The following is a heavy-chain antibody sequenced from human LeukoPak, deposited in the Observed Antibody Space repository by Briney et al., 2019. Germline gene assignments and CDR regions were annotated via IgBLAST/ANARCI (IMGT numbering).Heavy chain of an antibody. CDR1: GCTFNSYF. D-gene: IGHD1-14*01. V-gene: IGHV1-69-2*01. CDR3: ATFPRGPRNC. J-gene: IGHJ4*02. CDR2: IDPEDGET. Sequence: GASVKVSCKVPGCTFNSYFIHWVQQAPGKGLEWMGLIDPEDGETIYAENFQGRVTIAADTSTDTAYLELTNLRSHDTAVYYCATFPRGPRNCWGQGTLVTVSS.